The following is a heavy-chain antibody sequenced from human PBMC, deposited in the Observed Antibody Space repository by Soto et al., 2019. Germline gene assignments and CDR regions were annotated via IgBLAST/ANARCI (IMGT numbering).Heavy chain of an antibody. D-gene: IGHD2-15*01. CDR3: ARGVLGYCSGGSCYPQDY. CDR2: IYYSGST. CDR1: GGSISSGDYY. Sequence: QVQLQESGPGLVKPSQTLSLTCTVSGGSISSGDYYWSWIRQPPGKGLEWIGYIYYSGSTYYNPSLKSRVTISVDTSKNQFSLKLSSGTAADTAVYYCARGVLGYCSGGSCYPQDYWGQGTLVTVSS. V-gene: IGHV4-30-4*01. J-gene: IGHJ4*02.